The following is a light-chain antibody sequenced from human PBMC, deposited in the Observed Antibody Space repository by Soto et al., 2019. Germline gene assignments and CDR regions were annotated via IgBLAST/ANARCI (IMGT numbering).Light chain of an antibody. V-gene: IGKV3-20*01. CDR1: QSVSSSY. J-gene: IGKJ1*01. CDR3: QQYGSSPRT. CDR2: DAS. Sequence: EIVLTQSPGTLSLSPGERATLSCRASQSVSSSYLDWYQQKPGQAPRLLIYDASSKATGIPARFSGSGSGKDFTLTISRLEPEDFAVYYCQQYGSSPRTFGQGTKVEIK.